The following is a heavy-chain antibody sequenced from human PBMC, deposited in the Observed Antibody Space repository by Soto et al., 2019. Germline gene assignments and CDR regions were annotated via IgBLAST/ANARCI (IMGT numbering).Heavy chain of an antibody. CDR1: GGSMNIGSHS. V-gene: IGHV4-61*01. D-gene: IGHD4-17*01. CDR2: VYYSGTT. Sequence: PSETLSLTCSVSGGSMNIGSHSWNWIRQSAGKGLEWIGFVYYSGTTNYNPSLKSRVTISVDLSKNQFSLRLSSVTTADTALYYCARTTAVPNTLRSRYFFDYWGQGTLVTVSS. CDR3: ARTTAVPNTLRSRYFFDY. J-gene: IGHJ4*02.